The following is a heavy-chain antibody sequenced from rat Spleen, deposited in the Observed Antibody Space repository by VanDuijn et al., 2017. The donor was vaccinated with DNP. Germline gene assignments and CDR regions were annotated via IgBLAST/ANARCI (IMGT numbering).Heavy chain of an antibody. CDR2: INKDSNTI. CDR1: GFNFNDYW. D-gene: IGHD1-1*01. J-gene: IGHJ2*01. V-gene: IGHV4-2*01. Sequence: EVKLVESGGGLVQSGRSLKLSCAASGFNFNDYWMGWVRQAPGKGLEWIGEINKDSNTINYTPSLKDKFTISRDNAQNTLYLQMSKLGAEDTAIYYCARERHGCLFIWGQGVMVSLSS. CDR3: ARERHGCLFI.